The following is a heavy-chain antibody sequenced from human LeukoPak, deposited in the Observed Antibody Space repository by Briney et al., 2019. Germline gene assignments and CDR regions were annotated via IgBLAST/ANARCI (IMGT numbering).Heavy chain of an antibody. CDR1: GFTLSDYY. V-gene: IGHV3-53*01. CDR3: ARAGSTGWYHFDY. Sequence: GGSLRLSCAASGFTLSDYYMSWVRQAPGKGLECVSVIYSDGTTYYADSVMGRFIISRDNSKNTLYLQMNSLRAEDTALYYCARAGSTGWYHFDYWGQGTLVTVSS. D-gene: IGHD6-19*01. CDR2: IYSDGTT. J-gene: IGHJ4*02.